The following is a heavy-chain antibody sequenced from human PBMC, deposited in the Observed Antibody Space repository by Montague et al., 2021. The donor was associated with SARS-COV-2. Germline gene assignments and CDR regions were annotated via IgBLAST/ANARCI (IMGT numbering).Heavy chain of an antibody. J-gene: IGHJ4*02. CDR1: GITLTNYA. CDR3: AKIDYTSGSYWEPDFDY. D-gene: IGHD3-10*01. Sequence: SLRLSCAASGITLTNYAMFWVRQAPGEGLEWVSALSSSGESTNYADSVKGRFTISRDTSKNTLYLQMNSLRVEDTAVYYCAKIDYTSGSYWEPDFDYWGQGTLVTVSS. V-gene: IGHV3-23*01. CDR2: LSSSGEST.